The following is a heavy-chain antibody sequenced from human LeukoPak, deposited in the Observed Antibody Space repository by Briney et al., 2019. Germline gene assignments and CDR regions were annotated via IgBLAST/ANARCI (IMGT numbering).Heavy chain of an antibody. CDR3: ARDPEGYGFDAFDI. J-gene: IGHJ3*02. D-gene: IGHD5-12*01. CDR1: GYTFTSYG. CDR2: ISAYNGNS. Sequence: ASVKVSCKASGYTFTSYGISWVRQAPGQGLEWMGWISAYNGNSNYAQKLQGRVTMTTDTSTSTAYMELRSLRSDDTAVYYCARDPEGYGFDAFDIWGQGTMVTVSS. V-gene: IGHV1-18*01.